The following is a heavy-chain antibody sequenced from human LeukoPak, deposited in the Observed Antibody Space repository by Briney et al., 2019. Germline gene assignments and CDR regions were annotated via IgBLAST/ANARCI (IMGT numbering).Heavy chain of an antibody. CDR3: ARVRGRWLQLGPFDY. V-gene: IGHV4-59*01. J-gene: IGHJ4*02. CDR2: IYYSGST. CDR1: GGSISSYY. D-gene: IGHD5-24*01. Sequence: SETLSLTCTVSGGSISSYYWSWIRQPPGKGLEWIGYIYYSGSTNYNPSLKSRVTISVDTSKNQFSLKLSSVTAADTAVYYCARVRGRWLQLGPFDYWGQGTLVTVSS.